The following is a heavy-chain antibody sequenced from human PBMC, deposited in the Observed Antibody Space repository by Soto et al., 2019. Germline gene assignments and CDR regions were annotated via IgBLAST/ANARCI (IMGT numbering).Heavy chain of an antibody. V-gene: IGHV4-28*03. CDR2: IYYSGTT. Sequence: SETLSLTCAVSGYSISSSNWWGWIRQPPGKGLEWIGYIYYSGTTYYNPSLKSRVTMSVDTSKNQFSLKLTSVTAVDTAVFYCGRVKLELGTFDNWGQGTLVTVSS. D-gene: IGHD7-27*01. J-gene: IGHJ4*02. CDR3: GRVKLELGTFDN. CDR1: GYSISSSNW.